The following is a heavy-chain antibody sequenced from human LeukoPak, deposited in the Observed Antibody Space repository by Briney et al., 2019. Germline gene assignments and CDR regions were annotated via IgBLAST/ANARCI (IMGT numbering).Heavy chain of an antibody. V-gene: IGHV3-23*01. J-gene: IGHJ6*03. Sequence: GGSLRLSCTVSGFAFSGYAMSWVRQAPGKGPEWVSSIGARGDVTYSADSVKGRFTISRDNSKSTLYIQMNSLRGDDTAVYYCARDGSWGDYQFYFYMDVWGKGTTVTVSS. CDR2: IGARGDVT. CDR3: ARDGSWGDYQFYFYMDV. CDR1: GFAFSGYA. D-gene: IGHD2-2*01.